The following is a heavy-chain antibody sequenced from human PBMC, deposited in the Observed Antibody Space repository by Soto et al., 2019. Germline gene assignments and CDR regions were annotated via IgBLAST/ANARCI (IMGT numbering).Heavy chain of an antibody. CDR1: GYTFTGYY. D-gene: IGHD1-20*01. CDR3: AREPGITGNPYYYYGMDV. J-gene: IGHJ6*02. CDR2: INPNSGGT. Sequence: QVQLVQSGAEVKKPGASVKVSCKASGYTFTGYYMHWVRQAPGQGLEWMGWINPNSGGTNYAQKFQGRVTMTRDTSISTAYMGLSRLRSDDTAVYYCAREPGITGNPYYYYGMDVWGQGTTVTVSS. V-gene: IGHV1-2*02.